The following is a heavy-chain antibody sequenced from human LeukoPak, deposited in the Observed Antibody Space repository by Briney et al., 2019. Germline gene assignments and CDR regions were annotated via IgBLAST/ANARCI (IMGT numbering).Heavy chain of an antibody. CDR1: GLTFSDYA. J-gene: IGHJ4*02. D-gene: IGHD6-19*01. CDR3: AKDERGIAVADYYFDY. Sequence: GGSLRLSCAASGLTFSDYAMSWVRQARGKGLEWVSSIGGDGAGTYYADSVKGRFTISRDNSKNTLYLQMNSLRAEDTAVYYCAKDERGIAVADYYFDYWGQGTLVTVSS. V-gene: IGHV3-23*01. CDR2: IGGDGAGT.